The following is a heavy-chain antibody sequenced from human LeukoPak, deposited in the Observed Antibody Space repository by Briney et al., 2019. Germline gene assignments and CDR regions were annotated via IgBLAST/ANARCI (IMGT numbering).Heavy chain of an antibody. CDR3: VRFLMHDLWFDT. CDR2: IFYTGST. CDR1: GGSIFLTNSY. V-gene: IGHV4-39*02. J-gene: IGHJ5*02. D-gene: IGHD3-16*01. Sequence: PSETLSLTCTVSGGSIFLTNSYWVWVRPPHGKGLEWVASIFYTGSTSYNPSLKSRVTISVVKSNNRLSLRLMSVPAADASVFYCVRFLMHDLWFDTWGQGALVKVSS.